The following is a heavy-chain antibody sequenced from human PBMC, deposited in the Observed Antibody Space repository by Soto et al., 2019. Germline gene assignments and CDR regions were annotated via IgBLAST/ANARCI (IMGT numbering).Heavy chain of an antibody. J-gene: IGHJ3*02. CDR1: GFTFSSYA. CDR3: AKDIFDDYIWGSYRYQDAFDI. CDR2: ISGSGGST. V-gene: IGHV3-23*01. Sequence: GGSLRLSCAASGFTFSSYAMSWVRQAPGKGLEWVSAISGSGGSTYYADSVKGRFTISRDNSKNTLYLQMNSLRAEDTAVYYCAKDIFDDYIWGSYRYQDAFDIWGQGTMVTDSS. D-gene: IGHD3-16*02.